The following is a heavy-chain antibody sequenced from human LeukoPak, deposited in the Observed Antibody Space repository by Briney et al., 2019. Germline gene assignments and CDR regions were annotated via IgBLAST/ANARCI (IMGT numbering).Heavy chain of an antibody. V-gene: IGHV3-7*03. CDR2: IKQDGSDK. J-gene: IGHJ4*02. CDR3: ARYSGEEGFVL. D-gene: IGHD1-26*01. CDR1: GFTFSSYW. Sequence: PGGSLRLSCAASGFTFSSYWMSWVRQAPGKGLEWVANIKQDGSDKYYVDSVKGRFIISRDNAKNSLYLQMNSLRAEDTAVYYCARYSGEEGFVLWGQGTLVTVSS.